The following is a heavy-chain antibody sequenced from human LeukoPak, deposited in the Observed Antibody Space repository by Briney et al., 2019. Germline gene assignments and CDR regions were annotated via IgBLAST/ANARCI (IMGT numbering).Heavy chain of an antibody. Sequence: SETLSLTCTVSGGSISSNDYYWGWIRQPPGKGLEWIGTIFYRVSTFYNPSLMSRVIISVDTSKNQFSLKLSSVTAADTAVYYCARQTSDGLLEYWGQGSLVTVSS. CDR2: IFYRVST. V-gene: IGHV4-39*01. CDR3: ARQTSDGLLEY. D-gene: IGHD2-15*01. J-gene: IGHJ4*02. CDR1: GGSISSNDYY.